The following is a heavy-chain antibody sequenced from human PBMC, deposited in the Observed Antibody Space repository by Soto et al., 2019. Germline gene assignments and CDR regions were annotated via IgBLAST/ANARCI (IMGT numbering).Heavy chain of an antibody. D-gene: IGHD1-26*01. Sequence: GGSLRLSCAASGFTFSSYWMSWVRQAPGKGLEWVANIKQDGSEKYYVDSVKGRFTISRDNAKSSLYLQMNSLRAEDTAVYYCARERYSGSYHSAFDIWGQGTMVTVSS. CDR2: IKQDGSEK. J-gene: IGHJ3*02. V-gene: IGHV3-7*04. CDR3: ARERYSGSYHSAFDI. CDR1: GFTFSSYW.